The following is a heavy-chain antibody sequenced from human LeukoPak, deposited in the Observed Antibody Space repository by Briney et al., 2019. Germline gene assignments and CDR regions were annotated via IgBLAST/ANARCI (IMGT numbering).Heavy chain of an antibody. V-gene: IGHV3-23*01. Sequence: PGGSLRPSCAASGFTFISYAMSWVRQAPGKGLEWVSAISGSGTGTYYADSVKGRFTISRDNSKNTLYLQMNSLRAEDTAVYYCAKDSRGYGGSDLDYWGQGTLVTVSS. D-gene: IGHD5-12*01. J-gene: IGHJ4*02. CDR3: AKDSRGYGGSDLDY. CDR1: GFTFISYA. CDR2: ISGSGTGT.